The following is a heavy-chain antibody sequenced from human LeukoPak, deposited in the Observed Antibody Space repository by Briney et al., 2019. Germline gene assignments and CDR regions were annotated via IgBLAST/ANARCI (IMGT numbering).Heavy chain of an antibody. CDR2: ISTNGGNT. Sequence: GGSLRLSCSASGFTFSNYAIHWVRQAPGEGLEYVSAISTNGGNTYYADSVKGRFTISRDNSKNTLYLQMSSLRAEDTAVYYCVKDTNGFDYWGQGTLVTVSS. CDR3: VKDTNGFDY. CDR1: GFTFSNYA. V-gene: IGHV3-64D*08. J-gene: IGHJ4*02.